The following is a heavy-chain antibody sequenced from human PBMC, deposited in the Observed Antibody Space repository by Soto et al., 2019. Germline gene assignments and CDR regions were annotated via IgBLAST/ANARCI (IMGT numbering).Heavy chain of an antibody. CDR2: IGTASDT. D-gene: IGHD3-22*01. Sequence: GGSLRLSCAASGFTFSSYDMHWVRQATGKGLEWVSAIGTASDTYYPGSVKGRFTISSVNAKNSLYLEMNSLRAEDTAVYYCAKVVYYYDSSGSPSYAFDIWGQGTMVTVSS. J-gene: IGHJ3*02. CDR1: GFTFSSYD. V-gene: IGHV3-13*01. CDR3: AKVVYYYDSSGSPSYAFDI.